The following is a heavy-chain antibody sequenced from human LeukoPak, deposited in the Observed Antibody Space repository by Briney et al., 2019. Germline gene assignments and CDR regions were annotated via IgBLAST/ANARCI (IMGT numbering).Heavy chain of an antibody. CDR3: SLARSEYHYGMDV. V-gene: IGHV6-1*01. J-gene: IGHJ6*02. Sequence: SQTLSLTCATSGDSVSSISVAWNWIRQSPSRGLEWLGRTYYRSKWYYEYAVPVKSRINISPDTSKNQFSLQLTSVTPEDTAVYYCSLARSEYHYGMDVWGQGTTVTVSS. CDR2: TYYRSKWYY. CDR1: GDSVSSISVA.